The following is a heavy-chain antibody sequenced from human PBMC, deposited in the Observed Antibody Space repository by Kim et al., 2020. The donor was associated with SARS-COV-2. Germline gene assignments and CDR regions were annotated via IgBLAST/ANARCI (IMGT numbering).Heavy chain of an antibody. CDR3: ARDRFVRGVIGKKNSWFDY. CDR1: GFTFSSYS. Sequence: GGSLRLSCAASGFTFSSYSMNWVRQAPGKGLEWVSSISSSSSYIYYADSVKGRFTISRDNAKNSLYLQMNSMRAEDTAVYYCARDRFVRGVIGKKNSWFDYWGQGTLVTVSS. V-gene: IGHV3-21*01. CDR2: ISSSSSYI. J-gene: IGHJ4*02. D-gene: IGHD3-10*01.